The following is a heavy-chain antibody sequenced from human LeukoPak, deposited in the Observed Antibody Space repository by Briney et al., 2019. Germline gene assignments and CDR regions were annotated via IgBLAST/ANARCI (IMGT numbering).Heavy chain of an antibody. CDR1: GFTFSSYS. Sequence: GGSLRLSCAASGFTFSSYSMNWVRQAPGKGLEGVSSISSSSNIYYADSVKGRFTISRDNAKNSLFLQMNSLRAEDTAVYYCARDRDNGMDVWGQGTTVTVSS. V-gene: IGHV3-21*01. J-gene: IGHJ6*02. CDR3: ARDRDNGMDV. CDR2: ISSSSNI.